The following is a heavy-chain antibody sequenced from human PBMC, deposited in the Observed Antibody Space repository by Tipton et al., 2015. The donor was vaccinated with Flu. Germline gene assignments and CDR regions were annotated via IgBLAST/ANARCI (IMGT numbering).Heavy chain of an antibody. J-gene: IGHJ6*02. D-gene: IGHD3-10*01. V-gene: IGHV4-61*02. CDR2: IYTSGST. CDR1: GDSISSGTHY. Sequence: TLSLTCTVSGDSISSGTHYWSWIRQPAGKGLEWIGRIYTSGSTNYNPSLKTRVTISVDTSKNQFSLKLSSVTAADTAVYYCARDDGDYGSESYHYYYGMEVRGQGTTVSVSS. CDR3: ARDDGDYGSESYHYYYGMEV.